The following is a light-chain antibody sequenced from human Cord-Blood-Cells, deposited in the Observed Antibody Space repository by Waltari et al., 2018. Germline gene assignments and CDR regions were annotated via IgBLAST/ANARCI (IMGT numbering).Light chain of an antibody. CDR3: QQYGSSLYS. CDR2: GAF. V-gene: IGKV3-20*01. CDR1: QSVSSSY. J-gene: IGKJ2*03. Sequence: EIVLTQSPGTLSLSQGDRATLSCRAIQSVSSSYLAWYQQKPGQAPRLLIYGAFSRATGIPNRFSCSGSGTDFTLTISRLEPEDFAVYYCQQYGSSLYSFGQGTKLEIK.